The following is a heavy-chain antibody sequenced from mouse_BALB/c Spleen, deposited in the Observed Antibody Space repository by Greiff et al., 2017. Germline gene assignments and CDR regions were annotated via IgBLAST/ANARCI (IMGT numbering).Heavy chain of an antibody. CDR1: GFTFSSFG. CDR2: ISSGSSTI. V-gene: IGHV5-17*02. Sequence: EVQRVESGGGLVQPGGSRKLSCAASGFTFSSFGMHWVRQAPEKGLEWVAYISSGSSTIYYADTVKGRFTISRDNPKNTLFLQMTSLRSEDTAMYYCARSGYDDYFDYWGQGTTLTVSS. D-gene: IGHD2-14*01. J-gene: IGHJ2*01. CDR3: ARSGYDDYFDY.